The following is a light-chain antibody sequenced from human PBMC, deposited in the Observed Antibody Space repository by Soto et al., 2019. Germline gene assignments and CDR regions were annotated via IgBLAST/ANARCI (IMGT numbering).Light chain of an antibody. V-gene: IGLV1-40*01. J-gene: IGLJ2*01. Sequence: QSVLTQPPSVSGAPGQRVTMSCTGSSSNIGAGYHVHWYQQLPGTAPKLLIYANDDRPSGVPDRFSGSTSGTSASLAITGLQAEDAADYYCQSYDNSLLAYVFGGGTKVTVL. CDR1: SSNIGAGYH. CDR2: AND. CDR3: QSYDNSLLAYV.